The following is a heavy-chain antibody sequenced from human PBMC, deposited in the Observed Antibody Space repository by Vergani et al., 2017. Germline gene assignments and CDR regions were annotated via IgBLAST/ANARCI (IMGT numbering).Heavy chain of an antibody. J-gene: IGHJ4*02. V-gene: IGHV4-39*01. D-gene: IGHD3-3*01. CDR1: GGSISSSSYY. Sequence: QLQLQESGPGLVKPSETLSLTCTISGGSISSSSYYWGWIRQPPGKGLEWIGSIYYSGSTSYNPSLKSRVTISVDTSKNQFSLKLSSVTAADTAVYYCARSWVTIFGLVKEFDYWGQGTLVTVSS. CDR2: IYYSGST. CDR3: ARSWVTIFGLVKEFDY.